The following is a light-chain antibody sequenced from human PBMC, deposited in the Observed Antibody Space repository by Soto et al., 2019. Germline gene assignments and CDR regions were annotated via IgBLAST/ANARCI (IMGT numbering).Light chain of an antibody. J-gene: IGLJ2*01. CDR1: GSDVASHDY. CDR2: EVT. V-gene: IGLV2-8*01. CDR3: SSYADTNNLV. Sequence: QSVLTQPPSASGSPGQSVTISCTGTGSDVASHDYVSWYQQHPGKAPKLIIYEVTKRPSGVPDRFSASKSGTTASLTVSGLQAEDEADYYCSSYADTNNLVFGGGTKVTVL.